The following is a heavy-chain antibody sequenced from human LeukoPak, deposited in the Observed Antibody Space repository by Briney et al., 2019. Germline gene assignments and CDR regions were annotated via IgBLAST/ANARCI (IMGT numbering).Heavy chain of an antibody. CDR3: AKDSLYSSGWLLDY. CDR2: ISGSGGST. Sequence: RGSLRLSCAASGFTFSSYAMSWVRQAPGKGLEWVSAISGSGGSTYYADSVKGRFTISRDNSKNTLYLQMNSLRAEDTAVYYCAKDSLYSSGWLLDYWGQGTLVTVSS. J-gene: IGHJ4*02. V-gene: IGHV3-23*01. D-gene: IGHD6-19*01. CDR1: GFTFSSYA.